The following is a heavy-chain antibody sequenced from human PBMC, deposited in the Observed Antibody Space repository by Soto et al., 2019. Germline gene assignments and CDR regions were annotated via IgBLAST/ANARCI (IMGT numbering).Heavy chain of an antibody. CDR1: GGSISSSRYY. CDR3: ARQIYASSGYYYAY. Sequence: QLQLQESGPGLVKPSETLSLTCTVSGGSISSSRYYWGWIRLPPGQGLEWLGTIYSLGNTYYTPSLKSRVTISVDKSKSQLFLKLRSVTAPDTALYYCARQIYASSGYYYAYWGQGTLVTVSS. CDR2: IYSLGNT. V-gene: IGHV4-39*01. D-gene: IGHD3-22*01. J-gene: IGHJ4*02.